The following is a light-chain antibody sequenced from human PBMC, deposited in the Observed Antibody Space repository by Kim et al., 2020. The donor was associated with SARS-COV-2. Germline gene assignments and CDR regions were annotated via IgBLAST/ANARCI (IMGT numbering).Light chain of an antibody. V-gene: IGLV3-21*04. CDR2: YDS. CDR3: QVWDSSSDDLWV. CDR1: NIGSKS. Sequence: SYELTQPPSVSVAPGKTARITCGGNNIGSKSVHWYQQKPGQAPVLVIYYDSDRPSGIPERFSGSNSGNTATLTISRVEAGDEADYYCQVWDSSSDDLWVFGGGTKLTVL. J-gene: IGLJ3*02.